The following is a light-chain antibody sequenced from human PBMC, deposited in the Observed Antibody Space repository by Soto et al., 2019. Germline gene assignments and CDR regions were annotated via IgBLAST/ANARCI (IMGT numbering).Light chain of an antibody. CDR2: GAS. Sequence: EIVMTQSPATLSVSPGERATLSCRASQSVSSDLAWYHQKPGPAPRLLIYGASTRATGIPARFSGSGSGTEFTRTINSLQSEDFAVYYCQQYNNWPRTFGQGTKVEIK. V-gene: IGKV3-15*01. CDR1: QSVSSD. CDR3: QQYNNWPRT. J-gene: IGKJ1*01.